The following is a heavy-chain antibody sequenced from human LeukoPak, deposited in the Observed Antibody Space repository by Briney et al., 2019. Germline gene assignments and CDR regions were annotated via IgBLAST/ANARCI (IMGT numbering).Heavy chain of an antibody. CDR3: ARRLNWDFDY. CDR2: INHSGST. J-gene: IGHJ4*02. CDR1: GFTFSSYW. V-gene: IGHV4-34*01. D-gene: IGHD7-27*01. Sequence: GSLRLSCAASGFTFSSYWMTWVRQAPGKGLEWIGEINHSGSTNYNPSLKSRVTISVDTSKNQFSLKLSSVTAADTAVYYCARRLNWDFDYWGQGTLVTVSS.